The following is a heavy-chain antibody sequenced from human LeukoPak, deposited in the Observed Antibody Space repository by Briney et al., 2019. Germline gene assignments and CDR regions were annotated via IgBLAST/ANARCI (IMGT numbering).Heavy chain of an antibody. CDR3: AVSWWFDP. Sequence: GGSLRLSCAVSGFTFGSYGMHWVRQAPGKGLEWVAVISYDGSNKYYADSVKGRFTISRDNSKNTLYLQMNSLRAEDTAVYYCAVSWWFDPWGQGTLVTVSS. D-gene: IGHD3-10*01. CDR1: GFTFGSYG. CDR2: ISYDGSNK. V-gene: IGHV3-30*03. J-gene: IGHJ5*02.